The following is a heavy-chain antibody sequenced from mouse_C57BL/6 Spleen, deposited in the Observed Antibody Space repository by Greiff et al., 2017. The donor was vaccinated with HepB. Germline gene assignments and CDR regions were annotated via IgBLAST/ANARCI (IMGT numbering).Heavy chain of an antibody. V-gene: IGHV3-6*01. CDR1: GYSITSGYY. J-gene: IGHJ2*01. CDR2: ISYDGSN. CDR3: ASIPVLGYFDY. Sequence: EVHLVESGPGLVKPSQSLSLTCSVTGYSITSGYYWNWIRQFPGNKLEWMGYISYDGSNNYNPSLKNRISITRDTSKNQFFLKLNSVTTEDTATYYCASIPVLGYFDYWGQGTTLTVSS. D-gene: IGHD1-1*01.